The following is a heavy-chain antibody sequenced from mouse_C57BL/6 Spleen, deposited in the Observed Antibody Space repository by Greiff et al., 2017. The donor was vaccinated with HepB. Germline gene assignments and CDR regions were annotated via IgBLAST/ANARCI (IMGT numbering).Heavy chain of an antibody. CDR1: GYTFTSYW. Sequence: VQLQQPGAELVKPGASVKLSCKASGYTFTSYWMHWVKQRPGQGLEWIGMIHPNSGSTNYNEKFKSKATLTVDKSSSTAYMQLSSLTSEDSAVYYCARRMDGNLCYYAMDYWGQGTSVTVSS. J-gene: IGHJ4*01. D-gene: IGHD2-1*01. CDR3: ARRMDGNLCYYAMDY. V-gene: IGHV1-64*01. CDR2: IHPNSGST.